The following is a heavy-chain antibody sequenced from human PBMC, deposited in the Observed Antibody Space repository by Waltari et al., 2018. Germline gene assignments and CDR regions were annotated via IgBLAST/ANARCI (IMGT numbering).Heavy chain of an antibody. CDR3: ARGSWDYVWGSYQTIRYFDY. D-gene: IGHD3-16*02. Sequence: PGQGLEWRGVIIPNFGTTNYAQKFQGRVTITADESTSTAYMELSSLRSEDTAVYYCARGSWDYVWGSYQTIRYFDYWGQGTLVTVSS. CDR2: IIPNFGTT. V-gene: IGHV1-69*01. J-gene: IGHJ4*02.